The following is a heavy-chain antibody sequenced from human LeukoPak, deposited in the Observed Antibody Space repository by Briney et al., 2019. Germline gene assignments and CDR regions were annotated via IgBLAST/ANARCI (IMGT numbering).Heavy chain of an antibody. Sequence: GGSLRLSCAASGFTFSSYAMHWVRQAPGKGLEWVAVISYDGSNKYYADSLKGRFTISRDNAKNSLYLHMNSLRAEDTAVYYCARLSSSSWYGSDFQLWGQGTLVTVSS. V-gene: IGHV3-30-3*01. J-gene: IGHJ1*01. CDR2: ISYDGSNK. CDR3: ARLSSSSWYGSDFQL. D-gene: IGHD6-13*01. CDR1: GFTFSSYA.